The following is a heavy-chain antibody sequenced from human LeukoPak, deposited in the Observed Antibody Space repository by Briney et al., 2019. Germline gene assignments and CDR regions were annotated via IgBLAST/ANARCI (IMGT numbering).Heavy chain of an antibody. V-gene: IGHV3-73*01. D-gene: IGHD4-23*01. CDR2: IRSKANSYAT. CDR1: GFTFSGSA. Sequence: PGGSMRLSSAAYGFTFSGSAMHWVRQASGKGLEWVGRIRSKANSYATTYAASVKGRFTISRDDSKNTAYLQMNSLKTEDTAVYYCTRPRGNLDVWGKGTTVTVSS. CDR3: TRPRGNLDV. J-gene: IGHJ6*04.